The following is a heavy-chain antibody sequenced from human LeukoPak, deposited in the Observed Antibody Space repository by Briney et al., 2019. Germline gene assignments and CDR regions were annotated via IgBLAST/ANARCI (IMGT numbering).Heavy chain of an antibody. Sequence: GGSLRLSCAASGFTFSGYAMSWVPQAPGKGLEWVSAISGSGGSAYYADSVKGRFTISRDNSKNTLYLQMNSLRAEDTAVYYCAKDLSGESKHHAFDIWGQGTMVTVSS. CDR2: ISGSGGSA. V-gene: IGHV3-23*01. J-gene: IGHJ3*02. CDR1: GFTFSGYA. CDR3: AKDLSGESKHHAFDI. D-gene: IGHD3-10*02.